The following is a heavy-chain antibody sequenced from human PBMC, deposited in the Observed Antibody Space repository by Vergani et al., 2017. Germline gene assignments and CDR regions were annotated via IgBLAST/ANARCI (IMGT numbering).Heavy chain of an antibody. V-gene: IGHV3-11*04. Sequence: QVQLVESGGGLVKTGGSLRLSCAASGFTFRDYYMSWIRQAPGKGLEWVSYISSSGSTIYYADTVKARFTISRYNAKNSRYLQMNSLRAEDTAVYYCARDRYTANWFAPCGGGTLVTVSS. J-gene: IGHJ5*02. CDR3: ARDRYTANWFAP. D-gene: IGHD1-1*01. CDR1: GFTFRDYY. CDR2: ISSSGSTI.